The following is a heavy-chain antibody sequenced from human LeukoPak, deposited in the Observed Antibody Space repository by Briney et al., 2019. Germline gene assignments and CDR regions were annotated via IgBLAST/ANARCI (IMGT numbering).Heavy chain of an antibody. CDR3: ARVVRKVGAPTEN. V-gene: IGHV1-46*01. Sequence: GASVTVSCTASGYTFTSYYMHWVRQAPGQGLEWMGIINPSGGSTSYAQKFQGRVTMTRDTSTSTVYMELSSLRSEDTAVYYCARVVRKVGAPTENWGQGTLVTVSS. D-gene: IGHD1-26*01. CDR2: INPSGGST. J-gene: IGHJ4*02. CDR1: GYTFTSYY.